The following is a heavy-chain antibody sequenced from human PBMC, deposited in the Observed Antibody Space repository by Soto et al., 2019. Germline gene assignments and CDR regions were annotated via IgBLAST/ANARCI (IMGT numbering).Heavy chain of an antibody. J-gene: IGHJ6*02. CDR3: AKESTIFGVVPSGMDV. V-gene: IGHV3-21*04. Sequence: GGSLRLSCAASGFTFTRYSMNWVRQAPGKGLEWVSSISSTTNYIYYGDSMKGRFTISRDNSKNTLYLQMNSLRAEDTAVYYCAKESTIFGVVPSGMDVWGQGTTVTVSS. CDR1: GFTFTRYS. D-gene: IGHD3-3*01. CDR2: ISSTTNYI.